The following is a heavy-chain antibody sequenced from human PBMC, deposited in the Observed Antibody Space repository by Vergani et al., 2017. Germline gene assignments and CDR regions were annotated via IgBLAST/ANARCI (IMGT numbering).Heavy chain of an antibody. V-gene: IGHV1-69*13. CDR1: GGTFDGYG. J-gene: IGHJ4*02. CDR3: AVNLGGYSVPPLPFQY. Sequence: QVQVVQSDSEVKRPGSSVILSCQNSGGTFDGYGVSWVRQAPGQGLEWMGRIVVAFGATDYAQKFYDRVTLSSDDSKTTVFIEVASLTFEDSAVYYCAVNLGGYSVPPLPFQYWGRGTLLSVSS. CDR2: IVVAFGAT. D-gene: IGHD4-23*01.